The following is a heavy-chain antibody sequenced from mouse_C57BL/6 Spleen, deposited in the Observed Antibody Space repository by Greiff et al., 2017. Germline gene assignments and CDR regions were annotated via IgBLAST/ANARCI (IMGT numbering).Heavy chain of an antibody. D-gene: IGHD1-1*01. J-gene: IGHJ4*01. Sequence: EVKLQESGPELVKPGASVKIPCKASGYTFTDYNMDWVKQSHGKSLEWIGDINPNNGGTIYNQKFKGKATLTVDKSSSTAYMELRSLTSEDTAVYYCARWGGSSYDAMDYWGQGTSVTVSS. CDR2: INPNNGGT. CDR1: GYTFTDYN. CDR3: ARWGGSSYDAMDY. V-gene: IGHV1-18*01.